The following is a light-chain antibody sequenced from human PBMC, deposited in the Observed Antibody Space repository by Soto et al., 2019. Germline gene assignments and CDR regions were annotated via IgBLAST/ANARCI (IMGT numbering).Light chain of an antibody. CDR1: SSDVGGYNY. V-gene: IGLV2-14*01. Sequence: QSALTQPASVSGSPGQSITISCTGTSSDVGGYNYVSWYQQHPGKAPKLMIYDVSNRPSGVSNRFSGSKSGNTASLTISGLQAEDEADYYCSSDTSSSTNVVFGGGTKVTVL. CDR3: SSDTSSSTNVV. J-gene: IGLJ2*01. CDR2: DVS.